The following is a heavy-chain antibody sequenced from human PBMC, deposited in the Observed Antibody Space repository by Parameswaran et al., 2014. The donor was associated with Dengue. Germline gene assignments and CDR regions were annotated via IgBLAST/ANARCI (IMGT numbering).Heavy chain of an antibody. CDR3: ARLSWGDYRNYYYYGMDV. V-gene: IGHV1-18*01. CDR2: ISAYNGNT. D-gene: IGHD4-17*01. Sequence: WVRQAPGQGLEWMGWISAYNGNTNYAQKLQGRVTMTTDTSTSTAYMELRSLRSDDTAVYYCARLSWGDYRNYYYYGMDVWGQGTTVTVSS. J-gene: IGHJ6*02.